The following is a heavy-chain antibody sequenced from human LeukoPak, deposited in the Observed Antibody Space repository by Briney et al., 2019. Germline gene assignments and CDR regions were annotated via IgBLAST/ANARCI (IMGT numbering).Heavy chain of an antibody. Sequence: GGSLRPSCAASGFTFSSYAMSWVRQAPGKGLEWVSTITGSGGSTYYADSVKGRFTISRDNSKSTLYLQMNSLRAEDTAVYYCAKDLLAISEFSDRPEYCSGGSCYPYDAFDIWGQGTMVTVSS. CDR1: GFTFSSYA. CDR3: AKDLLAISEFSDRPEYCSGGSCYPYDAFDI. V-gene: IGHV3-23*01. CDR2: ITGSGGST. D-gene: IGHD2-15*01. J-gene: IGHJ3*02.